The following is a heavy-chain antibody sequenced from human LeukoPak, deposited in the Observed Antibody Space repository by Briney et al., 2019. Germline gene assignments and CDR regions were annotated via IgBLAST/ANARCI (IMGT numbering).Heavy chain of an antibody. CDR1: GGTFSSYA. D-gene: IGHD4-17*01. Sequence: ASVKVSCKASGGTFSSYAINWVRQALGQGLEWMGRIIPILDIANSAQKFQGRVTITADKSTYTAYMEVSSLRSEDTAVYYYARGVYGDDYGMDVWGQGTTVTVSS. CDR3: ARGVYGDDYGMDV. J-gene: IGHJ6*02. V-gene: IGHV1-69*04. CDR2: IIPILDIA.